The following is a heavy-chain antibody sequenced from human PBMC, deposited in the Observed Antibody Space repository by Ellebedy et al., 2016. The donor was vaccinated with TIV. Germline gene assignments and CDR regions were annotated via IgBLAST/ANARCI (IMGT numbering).Heavy chain of an antibody. J-gene: IGHJ3*02. CDR1: GGTFSSYA. D-gene: IGHD3-10*01. CDR2: IIPIFGTA. V-gene: IGHV1-69*13. Sequence: SVKVSCXASGGTFSSYAISWVRQAPGQGLEWMGGIIPIFGTANYAQKFQGRVTITADESTSTAYMELSSLRSEDTAVYYCARRPEQYEFGDFGAFDIWGQGTMVTVSS. CDR3: ARRPEQYEFGDFGAFDI.